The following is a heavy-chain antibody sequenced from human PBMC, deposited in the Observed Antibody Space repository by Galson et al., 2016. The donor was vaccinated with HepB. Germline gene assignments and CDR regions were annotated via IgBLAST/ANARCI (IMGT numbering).Heavy chain of an antibody. V-gene: IGHV3-23*01. D-gene: IGHD5-24*01. CDR1: GFTFSNHA. J-gene: IGHJ4*02. CDR2: IGGDGSPT. Sequence: SLRLSCAASGFTFSNHAMTWVRQSPGKGLEWVSVIGGDGSPTYYADSVKGRFTISRDNFKSIFYLQMIGLRAEETAVYFCAREADGTSHNDQWGQGTLVTVSS. CDR3: AREADGTSHNDQ.